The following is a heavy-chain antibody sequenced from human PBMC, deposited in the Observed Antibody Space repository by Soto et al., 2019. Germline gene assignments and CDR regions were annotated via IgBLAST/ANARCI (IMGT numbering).Heavy chain of an antibody. V-gene: IGHV4-31*03. CDR3: ARVKFGYSYGNTWFDP. Sequence: PSETLSLTCTVSGGSISSGGYYWSWIRQHPGKGLEWIGYIYYSGSTYYNPSLKSRVTISVDTSKNQFSLKLSSVTAADTAVYYCARVKFGYSYGNTWFDPWGQGTLVTVSS. CDR1: GGSISSGGYY. CDR2: IYYSGST. D-gene: IGHD5-18*01. J-gene: IGHJ5*02.